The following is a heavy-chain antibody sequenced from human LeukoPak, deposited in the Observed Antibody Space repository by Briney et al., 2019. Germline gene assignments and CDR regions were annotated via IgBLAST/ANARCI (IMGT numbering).Heavy chain of an antibody. CDR1: GFTLSYCW. CDR3: ARDIS. V-gene: IGHV3-7*03. Sequence: SGGSLRLSCAASGFTLSYCWMSWVRQGPGKGLEWVANIKEDGSEKYYGDSVEGRFTISRDNAKNSLYLQMNSLRAEDTAIYYCARDISWGQGILVTVSS. J-gene: IGHJ5*02. CDR2: IKEDGSEK.